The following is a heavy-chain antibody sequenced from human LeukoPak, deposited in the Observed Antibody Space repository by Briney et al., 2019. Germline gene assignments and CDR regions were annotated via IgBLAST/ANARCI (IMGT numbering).Heavy chain of an antibody. CDR1: GYSISSGYY. CDR3: ARGADIVATITWYYFDY. Sequence: SETLSLTCTVSGYSISSGYYWGWIRQPPGKGLEWIGRIYHSGSTYYNPSLKSRVTISVDTSKNQFSLKLSSVTAADTAVYYCARGADIVATITWYYFDYWGQGTLVTVSS. D-gene: IGHD5-12*01. J-gene: IGHJ4*02. CDR2: IYHSGST. V-gene: IGHV4-38-2*02.